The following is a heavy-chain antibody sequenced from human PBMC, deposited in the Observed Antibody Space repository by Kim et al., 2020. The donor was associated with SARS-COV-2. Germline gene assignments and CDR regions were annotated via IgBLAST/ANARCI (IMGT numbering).Heavy chain of an antibody. D-gene: IGHD3-3*01. CDR2: IYHSGST. Sequence: SETLSLTCAVYGGSFSGYFWTWIRQPPGKRLEWIGEIYHSGSTHYNPSLKSRVTISADTSNNQFSLKLTSVTAADTAVYYCARGRVVTISGVVIEGRGYFDYWGQGTLVTVSS. V-gene: IGHV4-34*01. J-gene: IGHJ4*02. CDR3: ARGRVVTISGVVIEGRGYFDY. CDR1: GGSFSGYF.